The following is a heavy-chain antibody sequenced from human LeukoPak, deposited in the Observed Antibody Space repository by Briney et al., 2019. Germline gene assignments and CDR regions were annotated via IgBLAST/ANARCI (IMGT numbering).Heavy chain of an antibody. CDR2: IDTSSSTM. Sequence: GGSLRRSCAASAFTFGDYSMNWVRQAPGKGLEWISYIDTSSSTMYYADSVMGRFTISRDNAKESLYLQMNSLRDEDTAVYYCAREDDSWGPNNLDLWGQGTMVTVSS. V-gene: IGHV3-48*02. D-gene: IGHD7-27*01. CDR3: AREDDSWGPNNLDL. CDR1: AFTFGDYS. J-gene: IGHJ3*01.